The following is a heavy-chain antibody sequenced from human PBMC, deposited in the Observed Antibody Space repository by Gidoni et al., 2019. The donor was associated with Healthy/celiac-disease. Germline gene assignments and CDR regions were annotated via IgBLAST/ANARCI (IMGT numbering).Heavy chain of an antibody. CDR2: INSDGSST. CDR3: ASERGVRGVIPRFDY. V-gene: IGHV3-74*01. CDR1: GFTFSSYW. Sequence: EVQLVESGGGLVQPGGSLSLACAASGFTFSSYWMHWVRQAPGKGLVWVSRINSDGSSTSYADSVKGRFTISRDNAKNTLYLQMNSLRAEDTAVYYCASERGVRGVIPRFDYWGQGTLVTVSS. J-gene: IGHJ4*02. D-gene: IGHD3-10*01.